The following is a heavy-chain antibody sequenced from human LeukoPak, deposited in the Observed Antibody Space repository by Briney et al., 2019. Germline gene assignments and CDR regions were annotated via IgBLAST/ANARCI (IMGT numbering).Heavy chain of an antibody. V-gene: IGHV4-59*01. D-gene: IGHD3-10*01. CDR1: GSSISNYY. J-gene: IGHJ4*02. CDR2: LYYSGSA. Sequence: SETLSLTCTVSGSSISNYYWSWIRQPPGKGLEWIGYLYYSGSANYNPSLKSRVTISLDTSKNQFSLKLSSVTAADTAVYYCARIRNYGSGTYIPFVDYWGQGTLVTVSS. CDR3: ARIRNYGSGTYIPFVDY.